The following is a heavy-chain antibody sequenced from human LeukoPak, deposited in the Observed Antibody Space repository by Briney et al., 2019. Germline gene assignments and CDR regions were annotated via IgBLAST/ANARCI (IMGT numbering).Heavy chain of an antibody. D-gene: IGHD1-26*01. CDR2: ISAYNGNT. CDR1: GYTFTSYG. V-gene: IGHV1-18*01. CDR3: ARDRGFLGIVGATVFDY. Sequence: GASVKVSCKASGYTFTSYGISWVRQAPGQGLEWMGWISAYNGNTNYAQKLQGRVTMTTDTSTSTAYMELRSLRSDDTAVYYCARDRGFLGIVGATVFDYWGQGTLVTVSS. J-gene: IGHJ4*02.